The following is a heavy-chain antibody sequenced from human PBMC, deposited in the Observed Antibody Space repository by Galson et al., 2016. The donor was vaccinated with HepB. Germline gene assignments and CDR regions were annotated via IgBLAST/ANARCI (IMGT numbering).Heavy chain of an antibody. CDR3: ARAERLLRFLEWPYYYYGMDV. J-gene: IGHJ6*02. CDR1: GFTFSSYS. CDR2: ISSSSSYI. Sequence: SLRLSCAASGFTFSSYSMNWVRQAPGKGLEWVSSISSSSSYIYYADSVKGRFTISRDNAKNSLYLQMNSLRAEDTAVYYCARAERLLRFLEWPYYYYGMDVRGQGTTVTVSS. D-gene: IGHD3-3*01. V-gene: IGHV3-21*01.